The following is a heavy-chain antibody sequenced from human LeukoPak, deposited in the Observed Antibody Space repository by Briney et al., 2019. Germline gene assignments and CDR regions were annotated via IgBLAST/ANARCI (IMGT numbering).Heavy chain of an antibody. CDR3: ASGTLTVPDWLDP. CDR1: GGTFSSYA. Sequence: SVKVSCKSSGGTFSSYAISWVRQAPGQGLEWVGRIITILGIANYVQTFQGRVTIIADKSTSTAYIELRSLRSAATAVDYCASGTLTVPDWLDPWGQGTLVTVSS. D-gene: IGHD4-17*01. CDR2: IITILGIA. J-gene: IGHJ5*02. V-gene: IGHV1-69*04.